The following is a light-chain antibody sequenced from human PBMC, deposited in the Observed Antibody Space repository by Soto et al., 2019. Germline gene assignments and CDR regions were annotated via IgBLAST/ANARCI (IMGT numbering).Light chain of an antibody. Sequence: QPVLTQPPSASGSPGQSVTISCTGTRGDVGDYNYVSWYQQHPGKAPKLLIYEVTKRPSGVPDRFSGSKSANTASLTVSGLQAEDEADYYCSSYAGSDNFEVFGGGTKVTVL. V-gene: IGLV2-8*01. CDR1: RGDVGDYNY. CDR2: EVT. J-gene: IGLJ2*01. CDR3: SSYAGSDNFEV.